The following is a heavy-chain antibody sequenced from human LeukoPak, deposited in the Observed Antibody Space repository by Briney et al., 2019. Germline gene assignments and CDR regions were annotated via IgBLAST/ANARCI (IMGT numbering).Heavy chain of an antibody. V-gene: IGHV5-51*01. CDR1: GYSFHNYW. CDR2: IYPADSDT. D-gene: IGHD5-24*01. Sequence: GESLKISCKGCGYSFHNYWIGWVRQMPGQGLEWKGNIYPADSDTRYSPSFQGQVTISVDKSISTAYLQWSSLKASDTAMYYCARRRGDGYNSPFDYWGQGTLVTVTS. J-gene: IGHJ4*02. CDR3: ARRRGDGYNSPFDY.